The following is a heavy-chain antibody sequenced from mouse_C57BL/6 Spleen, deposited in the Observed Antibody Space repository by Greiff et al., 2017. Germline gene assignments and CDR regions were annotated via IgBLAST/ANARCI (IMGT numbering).Heavy chain of an antibody. D-gene: IGHD1-1*01. CDR2: ISSGSSTI. V-gene: IGHV5-17*01. J-gene: IGHJ4*01. CDR3: ARRGYCGSSYYSYAMDY. CDR1: GFTFSDYG. Sequence: EVKVEESGGGLVKPGGSLKLCCAASGFTFSDYGMHWVRQAPEKGLEWVAYISSGSSTIYYADTVKGRFTIARDNAKNTLFLQLISLSSEDTDKYYCARRGYCGSSYYSYAMDYWGQGTSVTVSS.